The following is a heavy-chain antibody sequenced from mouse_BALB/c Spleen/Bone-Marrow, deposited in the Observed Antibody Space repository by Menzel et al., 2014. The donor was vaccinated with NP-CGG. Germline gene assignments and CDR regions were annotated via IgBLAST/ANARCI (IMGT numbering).Heavy chain of an antibody. J-gene: IGHJ2*01. CDR1: GYAFTNFW. V-gene: IGHV1-54*01. CDR2: INPGSGIT. D-gene: IGHD2-14*01. Sequence: QVQLKESGAELVRPGTSVKVSCKASGYAFTNFWIEWVKERPGQGLEWIGVINPGSGITNYNERFKGKATLTADKSSSTAYMQRSSLTSDDSAVYFCARRDYRYDVGPFDYWGQGTTLTVSS. CDR3: ARRDYRYDVGPFDY.